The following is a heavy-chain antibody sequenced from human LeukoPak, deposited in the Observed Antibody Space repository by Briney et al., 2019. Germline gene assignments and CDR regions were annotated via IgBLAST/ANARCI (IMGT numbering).Heavy chain of an antibody. CDR1: GFTFSSFG. J-gene: IGHJ3*02. CDR2: IRYDGNNK. D-gene: IGHD2-15*01. V-gene: IGHV3-30*02. Sequence: GGSLRLSCAASGFTFSSFGMHWVRQAPGKGLEWVAFIRYDGNNKDYADSVKGRFTISRDNSKNTLYLQMNSLRAEDTAVYYCAKDEGEYCSGGSCLLRAFDIWGQGTMVTVSS. CDR3: AKDEGEYCSGGSCLLRAFDI.